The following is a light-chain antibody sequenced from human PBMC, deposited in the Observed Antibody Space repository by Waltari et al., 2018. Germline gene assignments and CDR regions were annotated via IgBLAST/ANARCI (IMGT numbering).Light chain of an antibody. Sequence: QSVLTQPPSVPGAPGQRVTISCTGSSSNIGAGYGVHWYQQLPGTAPKLLSYGNSNRPSGVPDRFSGSKSGTSASLAITGLQAEDEADYYCQSYDSSLSVDYVFGTGTKVTVL. J-gene: IGLJ1*01. V-gene: IGLV1-40*01. CDR2: GNS. CDR3: QSYDSSLSVDYV. CDR1: SSNIGAGYG.